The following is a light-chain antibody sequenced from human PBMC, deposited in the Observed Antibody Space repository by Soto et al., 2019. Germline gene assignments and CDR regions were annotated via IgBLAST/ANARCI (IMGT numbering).Light chain of an antibody. CDR3: QQYSQWPPYT. V-gene: IGKV3-15*01. J-gene: IGKJ2*01. CDR2: ETA. CDR1: QSVYSK. Sequence: EIVMTQSAATRSVSPGERATLSCRASQSVYSKVAWYQQKPGQAPRLLIYETATRATDIPARFTGSGSGTEFTLTITTLQSEDFAIYYCQQYSQWPPYTFGQGTKVDIK.